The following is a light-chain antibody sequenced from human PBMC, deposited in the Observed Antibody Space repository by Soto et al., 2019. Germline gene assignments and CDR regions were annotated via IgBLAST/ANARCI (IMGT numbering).Light chain of an antibody. CDR1: QNIATW. CDR2: HAS. CDR3: QQYYRYWT. V-gene: IGKV1-5*01. Sequence: DNQLTQPPSSLYASQGDRVTITCRASQNIATWLAWYQQKQGKAPKLLIYHASNLESGVPSRFSGSGSGTEFTLTSISLQPDDFATCYCQQYYRYWTFCQGTMVEIK. J-gene: IGKJ1*01.